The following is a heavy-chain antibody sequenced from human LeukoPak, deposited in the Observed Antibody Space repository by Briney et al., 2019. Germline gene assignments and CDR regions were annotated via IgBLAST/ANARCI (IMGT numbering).Heavy chain of an antibody. V-gene: IGHV1-46*01. CDR1: GYTFTSYY. CDR3: ARDRDYGDYNTQDLFVY. CDR2: INPSGGST. Sequence: GASVKVSCGASGYTFTSYYMHWVRQAPGQGLEWMGIINPSGGSTSYAQKFQGRVTMTTDTSTSTAYMELRSLRSDDTAVYYCARDRDYGDYNTQDLFVYWGQGTLVTVSS. D-gene: IGHD4-17*01. J-gene: IGHJ4*02.